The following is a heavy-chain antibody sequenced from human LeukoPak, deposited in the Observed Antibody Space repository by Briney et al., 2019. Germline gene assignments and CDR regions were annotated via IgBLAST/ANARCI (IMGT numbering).Heavy chain of an antibody. V-gene: IGHV4-34*01. CDR2: INHSGST. D-gene: IGHD4-11*01. J-gene: IGHJ4*02. CDR1: GGSFSGYY. CDR3: AREGRLPFDY. Sequence: SATLSLTCAVYGGSFSGYYWSWIRQPPGKGLEWIGEINHSGSTNYNPSLKSRVTISVDTSKNKFSLKLSSVTAADTAVYYCAREGRLPFDYWGQGTLVTVSS.